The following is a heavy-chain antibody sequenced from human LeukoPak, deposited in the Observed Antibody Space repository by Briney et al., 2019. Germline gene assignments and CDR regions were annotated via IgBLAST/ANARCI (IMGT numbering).Heavy chain of an antibody. J-gene: IGHJ5*02. CDR2: IYPGDSDT. D-gene: IGHD2-8*01. Sequence: GESLKISCKGSGYRFSNYWIGWVRQMPGKGLEWMGLIYPGDSDTRYSPSVQGQVTISADKSISTAYVQWSSLKASDTAIYYCARQEVMGGNWFDPWGQGTLVTVSS. CDR1: GYRFSNYW. V-gene: IGHV5-51*01. CDR3: ARQEVMGGNWFDP.